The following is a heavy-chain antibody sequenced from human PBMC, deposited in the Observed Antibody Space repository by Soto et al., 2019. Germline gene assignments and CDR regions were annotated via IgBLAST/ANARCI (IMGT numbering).Heavy chain of an antibody. CDR1: GGSINTYY. J-gene: IGHJ4*02. Sequence: SETLSLTCTVSGGSINTYYWGWIRQSPGKGLEWIGHISYSGTTNYNPSLKSRVTVSVDTSKSQFSLRLTSVTAADTAVYYCVGKGSGWYFYYWGQGTLVTVSS. D-gene: IGHD6-19*01. CDR2: ISYSGTT. V-gene: IGHV4-59*01. CDR3: VGKGSGWYFYY.